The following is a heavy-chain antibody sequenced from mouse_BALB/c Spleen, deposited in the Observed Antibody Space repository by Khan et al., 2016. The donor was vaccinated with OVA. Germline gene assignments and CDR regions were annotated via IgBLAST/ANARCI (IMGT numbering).Heavy chain of an antibody. CDR3: ARRGLRWDFDY. Sequence: QVQLKQSGAELAKPGASVKMSCKASGYTFINYWILWIKQRPGQGLEWIGYINPSTGYTEYNQNFKDKATLTADKSSSKAYMQLSSLTSEDSTVYYCARRGLRWDFDYWGQGTTLTVSS. J-gene: IGHJ2*01. CDR1: GYTFINYW. D-gene: IGHD1-1*01. CDR2: INPSTGYT. V-gene: IGHV1-7*01.